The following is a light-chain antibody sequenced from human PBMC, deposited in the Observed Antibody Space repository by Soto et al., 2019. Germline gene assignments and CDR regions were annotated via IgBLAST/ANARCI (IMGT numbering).Light chain of an antibody. J-gene: IGKJ4*01. CDR3: QQRSNWLLT. Sequence: EIVLTQSPATLSLFPGERATFSCRASQSVSSFLAWYQQKPGQAPRLLIYDTSNRATGIPARFSGSGSGTDFTLTISSLEPEDFAVYYCQQRSNWLLTFGGGTKVEIK. V-gene: IGKV3-11*01. CDR1: QSVSSF. CDR2: DTS.